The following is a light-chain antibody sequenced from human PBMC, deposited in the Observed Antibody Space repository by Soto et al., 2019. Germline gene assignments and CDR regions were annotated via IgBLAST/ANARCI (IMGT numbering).Light chain of an antibody. J-gene: IGKJ1*01. CDR2: DAS. Sequence: DVQMTQSPATLSVSVVDGFTITFRASQSISHFLAWYQQKPGKVPKLLIYDASNLGSGVPSRFSGSGSGTDFTLTISGLQPDDFTTYYCQQYTSYSRAFGQGTKVDIK. CDR1: QSISHF. CDR3: QQYTSYSRA. V-gene: IGKV1-5*01.